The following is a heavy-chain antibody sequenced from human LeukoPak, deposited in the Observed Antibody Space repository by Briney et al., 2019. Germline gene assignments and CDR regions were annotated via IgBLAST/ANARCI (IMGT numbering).Heavy chain of an antibody. CDR3: ARDGTTVTFFDY. Sequence: GGSLRLSCAASGFSFSSYTMNWVRQAPGKGLEWVSSITRDSDYIFYADSVKGRFTISRDNAKNSLYLQMNNLGAEDTAVYYCARDGTTVTFFDYWGQGTLVTVSS. D-gene: IGHD4-17*01. CDR2: ITRDSDYI. J-gene: IGHJ4*02. V-gene: IGHV3-21*01. CDR1: GFSFSSYT.